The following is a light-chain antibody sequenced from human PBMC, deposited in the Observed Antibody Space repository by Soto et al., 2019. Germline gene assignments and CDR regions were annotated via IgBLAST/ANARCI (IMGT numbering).Light chain of an antibody. J-gene: IGKJ1*01. Sequence: DIQMTQSPSSLSASVGDRVSITCRASQGISNYLAWYQQKPGKAPKLLIYTASTLQAGVPSRFSGSGSGTDFTLTISGLQPEDVATYYCQKYNSAPPTFGQGTKVEIK. CDR2: TAS. V-gene: IGKV1-27*01. CDR3: QKYNSAPPT. CDR1: QGISNY.